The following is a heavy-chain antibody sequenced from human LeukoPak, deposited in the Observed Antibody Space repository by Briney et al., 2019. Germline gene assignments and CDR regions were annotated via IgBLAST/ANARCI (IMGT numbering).Heavy chain of an antibody. J-gene: IGHJ6*04. CDR2: IWYDGSNK. Sequence: GGSLRLSCAASGFTFSSYGMHWVRQAPGKGLEWVAVIWYDGSNKYYADSVKGRFTISRDNSKNTLYLQMNSLRAEDTAVHYCARSRGATYYYYAMDVWGKGTTVTVSS. CDR3: ARSRGATYYYYAMDV. V-gene: IGHV3-33*01. D-gene: IGHD1-1*01. CDR1: GFTFSSYG.